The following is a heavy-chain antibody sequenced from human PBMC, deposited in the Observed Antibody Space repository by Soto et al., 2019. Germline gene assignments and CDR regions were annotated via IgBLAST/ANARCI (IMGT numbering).Heavy chain of an antibody. CDR3: ARVARGSCTSMDI. CDR1: GCTFSICA. Sequence: SVKVSCKASGCTFSICAIRWVRQAPGQGLEWMGAIIPIFPTANYAQKFQGRVTITADKSTSTAYRGPSRQLSEATAVYYCARVARGSCTSMDIWGQGTTDTVSS. CDR2: IIPIFPTA. V-gene: IGHV1-69*06. J-gene: IGHJ6*02. D-gene: IGHD2-2*01.